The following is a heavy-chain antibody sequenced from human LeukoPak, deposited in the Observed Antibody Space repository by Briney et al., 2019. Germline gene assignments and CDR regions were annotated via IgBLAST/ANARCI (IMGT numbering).Heavy chain of an antibody. V-gene: IGHV4-30-4*01. CDR1: GGSISSGDYY. CDR3: SGGYRSTNFDY. J-gene: IGHJ4*02. CDR2: IYCSGST. D-gene: IGHD3-22*01. Sequence: SETLSLTCTVSGGSISSGDYYWSWIRQPPGKGLEWIGYIYCSGSTYYNPSLKSRVTISVDTSKNQFSLKLSSVTAADTAVYYCSGGYRSTNFDYWGQGTLVTVSS.